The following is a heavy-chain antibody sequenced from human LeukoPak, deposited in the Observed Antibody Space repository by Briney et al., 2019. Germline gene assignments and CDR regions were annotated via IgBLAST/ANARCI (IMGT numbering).Heavy chain of an antibody. CDR3: AREDDNWNDLDY. J-gene: IGHJ4*02. Sequence: GGCLRLFRAASAFTSTSYEMNSVRQASGNGLECDSYISSSGATIYYADSVKGRFAISRDNAENSLYLQMNSLRAEDTAVYYCAREDDNWNDLDYCVQGTLVTVCS. D-gene: IGHD1-1*01. CDR2: ISSSGATI. V-gene: IGHV3-48*03. CDR1: AFTSTSYE.